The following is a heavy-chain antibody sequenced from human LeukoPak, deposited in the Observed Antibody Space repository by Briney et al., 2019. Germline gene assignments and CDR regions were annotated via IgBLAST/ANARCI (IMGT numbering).Heavy chain of an antibody. Sequence: GGSLRLSCAASGFTFSNSAMSWVRQAPGKGLEWVSGISGTGGSTYYADSVKGRFTISRDNSKSTLYLQMNSLRAEDTAVYYCARNLGGCTSTSCYSDFDIWGQGNLVTVSP. CDR2: ISGTGGST. CDR3: ARNLGGCTSTSCYSDFDI. J-gene: IGHJ4*02. V-gene: IGHV3-23*01. D-gene: IGHD2-2*01. CDR1: GFTFSNSA.